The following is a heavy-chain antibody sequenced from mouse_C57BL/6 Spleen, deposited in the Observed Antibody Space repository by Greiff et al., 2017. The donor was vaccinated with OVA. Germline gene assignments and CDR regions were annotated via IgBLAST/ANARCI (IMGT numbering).Heavy chain of an antibody. Sequence: EVQLQQSGPELVKPGASVKIPCKASGYTFTDYNMDWVKQSHGKSLEWIGDINPNNGGTIYNQKFKGKATLTVDKSSSTAYMELRSLTSEDTAVYYCARWITTVGEGYFDVWGTGTTVTVSS. J-gene: IGHJ1*03. CDR1: GYTFTDYN. V-gene: IGHV1-18*01. CDR2: INPNNGGT. D-gene: IGHD1-1*01. CDR3: ARWITTVGEGYFDV.